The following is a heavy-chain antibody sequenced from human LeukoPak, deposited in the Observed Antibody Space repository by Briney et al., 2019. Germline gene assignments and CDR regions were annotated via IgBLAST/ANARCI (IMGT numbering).Heavy chain of an antibody. J-gene: IGHJ4*02. CDR1: GGSISSYY. V-gene: IGHV4-59*01. D-gene: IGHD2-21*02. CDR3: ARAPGVMTAFDY. Sequence: PSETLSLTCTVSGGSISSYYWSWIRQPPGKGLEWIGYIYYSGSTNYNPSLRSRVTISVETSKNQFSLKVSSVTAADTAVYYCARAPGVMTAFDYWGQGALVTVSS. CDR2: IYYSGST.